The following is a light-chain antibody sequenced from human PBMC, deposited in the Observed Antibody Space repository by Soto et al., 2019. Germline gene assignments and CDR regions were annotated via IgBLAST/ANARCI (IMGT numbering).Light chain of an antibody. Sequence: QSVLTQPASVSGSPGQSITISCTGTSSDFGAYNYVSWYQHHPGKAPKLMIYEVTNRPSGVSDWFSGSKSGNTASLTISGLQAEDEADYYCSSYTSSSSRLFGTGTKVTVL. CDR3: SSYTSSSSRL. CDR1: SSDFGAYNY. V-gene: IGLV2-14*01. CDR2: EVT. J-gene: IGLJ1*01.